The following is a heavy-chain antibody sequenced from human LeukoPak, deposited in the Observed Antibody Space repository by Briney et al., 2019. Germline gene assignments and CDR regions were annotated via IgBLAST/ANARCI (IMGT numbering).Heavy chain of an antibody. Sequence: GGSLRLSCAPSGFTFSSYGMHWVRQAPGKGLEWVTVISYDVGNKYYADSVKGRFTISRDNSKNTLYLQMNSLRAEDTAVYYCAKGGPYGWFDPWGQGTLVTVSS. CDR2: ISYDVGNK. CDR3: AKGGPYGWFDP. J-gene: IGHJ5*02. CDR1: GFTFSSYG. D-gene: IGHD3-10*01. V-gene: IGHV3-30*18.